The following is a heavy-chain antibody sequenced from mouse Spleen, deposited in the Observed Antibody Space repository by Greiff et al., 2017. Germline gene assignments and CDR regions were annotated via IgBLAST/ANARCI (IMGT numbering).Heavy chain of an antibody. D-gene: IGHD1-1*01. CDR1: GFNIKDDY. CDR2: IDPENGDT. Sequence: VQLQQSGAELVRPGASVKLSCTASGFNIKDDYMHWVKQRPEQGLEWIGWIDPENGDTEYASKFQGKATITADTSSNTAYLQLSSLTSEDTAVYYCTTWDYYGTSFDYWGQGTTLTVSS. J-gene: IGHJ2*01. CDR3: TTWDYYGTSFDY. V-gene: IGHV14-4*01.